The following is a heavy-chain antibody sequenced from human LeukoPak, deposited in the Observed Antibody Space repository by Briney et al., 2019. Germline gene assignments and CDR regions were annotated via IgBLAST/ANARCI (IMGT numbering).Heavy chain of an antibody. CDR3: ARHAGSSCTNGVCYTAYNWFDP. J-gene: IGHJ5*02. Sequence: SETLTLTCTVSGGSISSYYWSWIRQPPGKGLEWIAYIYYSGCTNYNPPLKSRVTISVDKSKNQVSLKLSSVPAADTAVYYCARHAGSSCTNGVCYTAYNWFDPWGQGTLVTVSS. CDR1: GGSISSYY. CDR2: IYYSGCT. V-gene: IGHV4-59*08. D-gene: IGHD2-8*01.